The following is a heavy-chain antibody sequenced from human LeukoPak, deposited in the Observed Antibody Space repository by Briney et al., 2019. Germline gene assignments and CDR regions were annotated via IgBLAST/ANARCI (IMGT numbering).Heavy chain of an antibody. D-gene: IGHD3-3*01. CDR2: IYTSGST. CDR3: ARDPADFWSGGPWYYYYMDV. J-gene: IGHJ6*03. V-gene: IGHV4-61*02. Sequence: SETLSLTCTVSGGSISSGSYYWSWIRQSAGKGLEWIGRIYTSGSTNYNPSLKSRVTISVDTSKNQFSLKLSSVTAADTAVYYCARDPADFWSGGPWYYYYMDVWGRGTTVTVSS. CDR1: GGSISSGSYY.